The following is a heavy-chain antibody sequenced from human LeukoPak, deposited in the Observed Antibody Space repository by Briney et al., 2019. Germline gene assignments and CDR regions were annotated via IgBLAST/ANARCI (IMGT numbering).Heavy chain of an antibody. CDR3: ARELNDYGDY. CDR1: GFTFSSYA. V-gene: IGHV3-30*04. D-gene: IGHD2-8*01. CDR2: ISYDGSNK. J-gene: IGHJ4*02. Sequence: PGGSLRLSCAASGFTFSSYAMHWVRQAPGKGLEWVAVISYDGSNKYYADSVKGRFTISRDNSKNTLYLQMNSLRAEDTAVYYCARELNDYGDYWGQGTLVTVSS.